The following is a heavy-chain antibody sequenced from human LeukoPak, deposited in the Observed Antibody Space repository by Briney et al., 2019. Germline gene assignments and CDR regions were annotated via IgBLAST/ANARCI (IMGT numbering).Heavy chain of an antibody. D-gene: IGHD3-3*01. CDR1: GFTFSSYA. CDR2: ISGSGGST. V-gene: IGHV3-23*01. Sequence: GGSLRLSCAASGFTFSSYAMSWVRQAPGKGLEWVPAISGSGGSTYYADSVKGRFTISRDNSKNTQYLQMNSLRAEDTAVYYCAKDVFWSGYYPFDYWGQGTLVTVSS. CDR3: AKDVFWSGYYPFDY. J-gene: IGHJ4*02.